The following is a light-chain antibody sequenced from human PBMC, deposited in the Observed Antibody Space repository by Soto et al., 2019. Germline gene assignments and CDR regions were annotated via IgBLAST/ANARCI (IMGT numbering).Light chain of an antibody. CDR1: QSVSSNY. CDR2: GAS. CDR3: HQYASSLRT. Sequence: EIVMSQSPATLSVSPGERATLSCRASQSVSSNYLAWYQQKPGQAPRLLIYGASNRATGIPDRFSGSVSGTDFTLTISRLEPEDFVVYYCHQYASSLRTFGQGTKVDIK. V-gene: IGKV3-20*01. J-gene: IGKJ1*01.